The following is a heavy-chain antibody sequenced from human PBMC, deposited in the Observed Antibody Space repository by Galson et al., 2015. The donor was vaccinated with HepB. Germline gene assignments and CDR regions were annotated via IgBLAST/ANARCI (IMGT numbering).Heavy chain of an antibody. J-gene: IGHJ5*02. Sequence: SVKVSCKASGYTFTSYYMHWVRQAPGQGLEWMGIINPSGGSTSYAQKLQGRVTMTRDTSTSTVYMELSSLRSEDTAVYYCAREGWAYSKFGNWFDPWGQGTLVTVSS. D-gene: IGHD4-11*01. CDR3: AREGWAYSKFGNWFDP. V-gene: IGHV1-46*04. CDR2: INPSGGST. CDR1: GYTFTSYY.